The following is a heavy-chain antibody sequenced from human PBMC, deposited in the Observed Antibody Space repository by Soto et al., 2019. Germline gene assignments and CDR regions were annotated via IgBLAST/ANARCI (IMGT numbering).Heavy chain of an antibody. J-gene: IGHJ4*02. CDR2: IYYSGST. V-gene: IGHV4-39*01. Sequence: SETLSLTCTVSGGSISSSSYYWGWIRQPPGKGLEWIGSIYYSGSTYYNPSLKSRVTTSVDTSKNQFSLKLSSVTAADTAVYYCARTDNSGSYPVFDYWGQGTLVTVSS. CDR1: GGSISSSSYY. CDR3: ARTDNSGSYPVFDY. D-gene: IGHD1-26*01.